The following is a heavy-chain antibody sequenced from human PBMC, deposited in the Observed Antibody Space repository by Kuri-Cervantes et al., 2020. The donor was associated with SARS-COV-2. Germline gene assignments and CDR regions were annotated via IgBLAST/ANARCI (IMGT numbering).Heavy chain of an antibody. D-gene: IGHD2-2*01. CDR1: GFTFSSYD. V-gene: IGHV3-30*02. J-gene: IGHJ4*02. CDR3: AKGSASWASYTDN. Sequence: GESLKISCAASGFTFSSYDMHWVRQAPGKGLEWVAFIRYDGSDKYYADSVKGRFTISRDSSKNTLYLQMNRLRAEDTAVYYCAKGSASWASYTDNWGQGTLVTVSS. CDR2: IRYDGSDK.